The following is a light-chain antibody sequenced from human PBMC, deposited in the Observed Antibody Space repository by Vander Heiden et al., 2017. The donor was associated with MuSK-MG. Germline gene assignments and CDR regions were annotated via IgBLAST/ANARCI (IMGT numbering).Light chain of an antibody. Sequence: DIQRTQSPSSLSASVGDRVTITCRASQYISNYLTWYHQKPGKAPKLLIYAASSLQSGVPSRFSGSGSGTDFTLTISSLQPEDSATYYCQQSYSTPLTFGGGTKVQIK. V-gene: IGKV1-39*01. J-gene: IGKJ4*01. CDR3: QQSYSTPLT. CDR1: QYISNY. CDR2: AAS.